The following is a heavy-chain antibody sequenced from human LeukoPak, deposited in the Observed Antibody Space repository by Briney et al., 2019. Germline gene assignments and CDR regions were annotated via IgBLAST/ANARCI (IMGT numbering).Heavy chain of an antibody. D-gene: IGHD4-17*01. V-gene: IGHV3-30*18. Sequence: GGSLRLSCAASGFTFSSYGMHWVRQAPGKGLEWVAAISYDGSNKYYADSVKGRFTISRDNSKNTLYLQMNSLRAEDTAVYYCAKANDYGDLFDYWGQGTLVTVSS. CDR3: AKANDYGDLFDY. CDR2: ISYDGSNK. J-gene: IGHJ4*02. CDR1: GFTFSSYG.